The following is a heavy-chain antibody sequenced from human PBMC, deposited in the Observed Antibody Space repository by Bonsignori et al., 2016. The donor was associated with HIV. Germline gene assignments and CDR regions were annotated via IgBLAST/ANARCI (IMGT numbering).Heavy chain of an antibody. CDR3: ARGSRKMATSRLFDF. J-gene: IGHJ4*02. Sequence: PGKGLEWIGEIDHVGSTKYNPSLKSRVTISGDSSKNQFSLKLNSVTAADTAVYYCARGSRKMATSRLFDFWGPGKLVTVSS. CDR2: IDHVGST. D-gene: IGHD5-24*01. V-gene: IGHV4-34*01.